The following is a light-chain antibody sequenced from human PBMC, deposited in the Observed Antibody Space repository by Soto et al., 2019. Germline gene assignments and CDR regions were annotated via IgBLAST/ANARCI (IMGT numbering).Light chain of an antibody. CDR3: QQRSNWPIT. CDR1: QSVSRY. CDR2: DAS. Sequence: EIVLTQSPATLSLSPGERATLSCRASQSVSRYLAWYQQKHGQAPRLLIYDASNRATGIPARFSGNVSGTDGTITISSLQTEDGSVYYCQQRSNWPITFGQGTRLEIK. J-gene: IGKJ5*01. V-gene: IGKV3-11*01.